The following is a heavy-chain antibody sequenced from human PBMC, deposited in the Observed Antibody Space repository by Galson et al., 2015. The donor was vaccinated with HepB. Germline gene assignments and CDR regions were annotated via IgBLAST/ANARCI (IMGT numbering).Heavy chain of an antibody. CDR2: IRSRTHSYAT. V-gene: IGHV3-73*01. Sequence: SLRLSCAASGFTFSGSAMHWVRQASGKGLEWVGRIRSRTHSYATAYAASVKGRFTISRDDSKNTAYLQMNSLKTEDTAVYYCTTPGAALGAAKDWGQGTLVTVSS. CDR3: TTPGAALGAAKD. J-gene: IGHJ4*02. CDR1: GFTFSGSA. D-gene: IGHD1-26*01.